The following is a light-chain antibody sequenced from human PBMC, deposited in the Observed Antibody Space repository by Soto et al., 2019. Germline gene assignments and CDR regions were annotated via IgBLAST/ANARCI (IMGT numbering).Light chain of an antibody. V-gene: IGLV2-14*01. CDR3: SSYTSSSAILYV. Sequence: QSALTQPASVSGSPGQSITISCTGTSSDVGGYNYVSWYQQHPGKAPKLMIYDVSNRPSGVSNRCSGSKSGNTASLTISGLQAEDEADYYCSSYTSSSAILYVFGTGTKLTVL. CDR1: SSDVGGYNY. J-gene: IGLJ1*01. CDR2: DVS.